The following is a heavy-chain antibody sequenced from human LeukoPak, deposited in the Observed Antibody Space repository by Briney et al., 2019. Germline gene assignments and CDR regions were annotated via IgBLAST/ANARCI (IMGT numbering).Heavy chain of an antibody. V-gene: IGHV7-4-1*02. D-gene: IGHD3-10*01. CDR1: GYTFTSYY. Sequence: ASVKVSCKASGYTFTSYYMHWVRQAPGQGLERMGWINTNTGNPTYAQGFTGRFVFSLDTSVSTAYLQISSLKAEDTAVYYCARDGFTMVRGVKGSRLYWGQGTLVTVSS. CDR2: INTNTGNP. CDR3: ARDGFTMVRGVKGSRLY. J-gene: IGHJ4*02.